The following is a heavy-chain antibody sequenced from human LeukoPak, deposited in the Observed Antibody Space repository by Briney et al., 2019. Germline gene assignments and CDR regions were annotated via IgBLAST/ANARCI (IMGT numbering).Heavy chain of an antibody. Sequence: SETLSLTCTVSGGSISSSSYYWGWIRQPPGKGLEWIGSIYYSGSTYYNPSLKSRVTISVDTSKNQFSLKLSSVTAADTAVYYCARAIAVAGTGGRLFDYWGQGTLVTVFS. V-gene: IGHV4-39*01. J-gene: IGHJ4*02. CDR3: ARAIAVAGTGGRLFDY. CDR2: IYYSGST. D-gene: IGHD6-19*01. CDR1: GGSISSSSYY.